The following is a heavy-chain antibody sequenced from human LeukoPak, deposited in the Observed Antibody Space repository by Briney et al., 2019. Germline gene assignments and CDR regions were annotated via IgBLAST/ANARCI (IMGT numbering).Heavy chain of an antibody. Sequence: GGSLRLSCTASGFTFGDYAMSWVRQAPGKGLERVGFIRSKAYGGTTEYAASVKGRFTISRDDSKSIAYLQMNSLKTEDTAVYYCTRDTAHYYDSSGYYAYWGQGTLVTVSS. V-gene: IGHV3-49*04. J-gene: IGHJ4*02. D-gene: IGHD3-22*01. CDR1: GFTFGDYA. CDR2: IRSKAYGGTT. CDR3: TRDTAHYYDSSGYYAY.